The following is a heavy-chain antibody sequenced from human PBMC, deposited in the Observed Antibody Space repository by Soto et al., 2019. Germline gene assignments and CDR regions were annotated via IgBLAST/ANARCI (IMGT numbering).Heavy chain of an antibody. CDR3: ARRAYYYDSTGYSNWLDP. J-gene: IGHJ5*02. D-gene: IGHD3-22*01. Sequence: SETLSLAYNISGSAIRSSSYYWGWIRHPPGKGLEWIGSIYYSGSTYYNPSLKRRVTISVDTSKNQFSLKLSSVTAADTAVYYCARRAYYYDSTGYSNWLDPWGQGTLVTVS. CDR1: GSAIRSSSYY. CDR2: IYYSGST. V-gene: IGHV4-39*01.